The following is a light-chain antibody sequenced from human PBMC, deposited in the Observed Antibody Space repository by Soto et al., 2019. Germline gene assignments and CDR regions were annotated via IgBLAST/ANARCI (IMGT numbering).Light chain of an antibody. CDR2: DVF. CDR1: SSDVGGYNY. J-gene: IGLJ2*01. V-gene: IGLV2-14*03. CDR3: STYTNRNVPV. Sequence: QSALTQPASVSGSPGQPITISCTGTSSDVGGYNYVSWYQQHPGRAPKLIISDVFNRPSGVSDRFSGSKSGNTASLTISGLRTEDEAEYSCSTYTNRNVPVFGGGTNLTVL.